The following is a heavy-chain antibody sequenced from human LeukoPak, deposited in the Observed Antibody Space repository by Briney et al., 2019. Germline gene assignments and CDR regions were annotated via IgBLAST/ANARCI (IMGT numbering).Heavy chain of an antibody. CDR3: AKDRGYYTSSYYYMDV. CDR1: GFTFSSYG. J-gene: IGHJ6*03. CDR2: IRYDGSNK. V-gene: IGHV3-30*02. Sequence: GGSLRLSCAASGFTFSSYGMHWVRQAPGKGLEWVAFIRYDGSNKYYADSVKGRFTISRDNSKNTLYLQTNSLRAEDTAVYYCAKDRGYYTSSYYYMDVWGKGTTVTISS. D-gene: IGHD3-22*01.